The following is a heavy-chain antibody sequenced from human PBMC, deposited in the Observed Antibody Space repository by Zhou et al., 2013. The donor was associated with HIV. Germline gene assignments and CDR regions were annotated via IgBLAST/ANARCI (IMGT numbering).Heavy chain of an antibody. CDR1: GYTFTGYY. D-gene: IGHD6-13*01. J-gene: IGHJ1*01. CDR3: ATRSDWAEQLVVNGPAEKVTLPTH. CDR2: INPNSGDT. Sequence: QVQLVQSGAEVKKPGASVKVSCKASGYTFTGYYMHWVRQAPGQGLEWMGWINPNSGDTNYAQKFQGRVTMTRDTSISTAYMELSRLRSDDNGRRITCATRSDWAEQLVVNGPAEKVTLPTHWG. V-gene: IGHV1-2*02.